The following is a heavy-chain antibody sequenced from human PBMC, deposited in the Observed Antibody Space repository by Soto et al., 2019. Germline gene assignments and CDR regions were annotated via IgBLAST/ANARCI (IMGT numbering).Heavy chain of an antibody. D-gene: IGHD6-25*01. V-gene: IGHV1-8*02. J-gene: IGHJ4*02. CDR2: MNPNSGNT. CDR1: GYTFTSYG. CDR3: ARETAGRFDY. Sequence: ASVKVSCKASGYTFTSYGISWVRQAPGQGLEWMGWMNPNSGNTAYAQKFQGRVTMTRNTSISTAYTELSSLRSEDTAVYYCARETAGRFDYWGQGTLVTVSS.